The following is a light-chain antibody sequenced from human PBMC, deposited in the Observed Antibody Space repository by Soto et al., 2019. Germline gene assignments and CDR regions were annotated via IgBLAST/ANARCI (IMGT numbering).Light chain of an antibody. J-gene: IGLJ2*01. Sequence: QSVLTQPASVSGSPGQSITISCTGTSRDVGLYDYVSWYQQYPDKAPKLMIYEVRNRPSGVSNRFSGSKSGNTASLTISGLQPEDEADYYCSSYTSSFSLVFGGGTKVTVL. V-gene: IGLV2-14*01. CDR2: EVR. CDR1: SRDVGLYDY. CDR3: SSYTSSFSLV.